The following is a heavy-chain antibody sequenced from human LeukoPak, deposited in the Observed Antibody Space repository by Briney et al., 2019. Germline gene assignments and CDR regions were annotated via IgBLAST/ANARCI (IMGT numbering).Heavy chain of an antibody. J-gene: IGHJ4*02. V-gene: IGHV3-64*01. CDR3: ARGLRNSSSFTSFDN. CDR2: ISSNGGST. Sequence: GGSLRLSCAASGFTFSSYAMHWVRQAPGKGLEYVSAISSNGGSTYYANSVKGRFTISRDNSKNTMYLQMGSLRAEDMDVYYCARGLRNSSSFTSFDNWGQGTLVTVPS. CDR1: GFTFSSYA. D-gene: IGHD6-6*01.